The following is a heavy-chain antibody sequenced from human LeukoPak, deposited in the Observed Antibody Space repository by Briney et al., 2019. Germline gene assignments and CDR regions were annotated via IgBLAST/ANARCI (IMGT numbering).Heavy chain of an antibody. D-gene: IGHD4-23*01. J-gene: IGHJ5*02. CDR3: ARGRRKANYVVTNWFDP. V-gene: IGHV4-34*01. Sequence: SETLSLTCAVYGGSFSGYYWSWIRQPPGKGLEWIGEINHSGSTNYNPSLKSRVTISVDTSKNQFSLKLSSVTAADTAVYYCARGRRKANYVVTNWFDPWGQGTLVTVSS. CDR1: GGSFSGYY. CDR2: INHSGST.